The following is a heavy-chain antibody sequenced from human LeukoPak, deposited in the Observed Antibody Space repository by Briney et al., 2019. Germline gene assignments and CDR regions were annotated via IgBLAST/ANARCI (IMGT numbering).Heavy chain of an antibody. CDR3: ARVRDGYNWFDY. V-gene: IGHV3-48*03. J-gene: IGHJ4*02. Sequence: GGSLRLSCAASGFTFSSYEMNWVRQAPGKGLEWVSYISSSGSTIYYADSVKGRFTISRENAKNSLYLQMNSLRAEDTAVYYCARVRDGYNWFDYWGQGTLVTVSS. CDR1: GFTFSSYE. CDR2: ISSSGSTI. D-gene: IGHD5-24*01.